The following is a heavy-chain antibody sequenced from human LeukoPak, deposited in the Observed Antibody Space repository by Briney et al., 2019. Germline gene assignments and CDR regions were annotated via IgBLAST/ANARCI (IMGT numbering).Heavy chain of an antibody. Sequence: GESLKISCKGSGYSFTSYWIGWVRQMPGKGLEWMGIIYPGDSDTRYSPSFQGQVTISADKSISTAYLQWSSLKASDTAMYYCARRPSDKALVRGGFDFLGQGTMVTVSS. D-gene: IGHD5-18*01. CDR2: IYPGDSDT. CDR1: GYSFTSYW. J-gene: IGHJ3*01. V-gene: IGHV5-51*01. CDR3: ARRPSDKALVRGGFDF.